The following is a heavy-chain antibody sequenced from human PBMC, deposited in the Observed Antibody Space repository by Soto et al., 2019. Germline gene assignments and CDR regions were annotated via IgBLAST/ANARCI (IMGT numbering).Heavy chain of an antibody. D-gene: IGHD3-16*02. CDR1: GLTFSSYA. V-gene: IGHV3-30-3*01. Sequence: GSLRLSCAASGLTFSSYAMHWVRQAPGKGLEWVAVISYDGSNKYYADSVKGRFTISRDNSKNTLYLQMNSLRAEDTAVYYCARDPQLSGYHSYGMDFWGQGTTVTVSS. J-gene: IGHJ6*02. CDR2: ISYDGSNK. CDR3: ARDPQLSGYHSYGMDF.